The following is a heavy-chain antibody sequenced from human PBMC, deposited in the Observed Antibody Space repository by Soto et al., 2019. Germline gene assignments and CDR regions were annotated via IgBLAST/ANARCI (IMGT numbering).Heavy chain of an antibody. Sequence: ASVKFCCKASGYTFTAYYMHWVRQAPGQGLEWMGWINPHSGDTNYAQNFHGRVTMTEDTSTDTAYMELSSLRSEDTAVYYCATDRGAAFDYWGQGTLVTVSS. CDR3: ATDRGAAFDY. D-gene: IGHD3-10*01. V-gene: IGHV1-2*02. CDR1: GYTFTAYY. CDR2: INPHSGDT. J-gene: IGHJ4*02.